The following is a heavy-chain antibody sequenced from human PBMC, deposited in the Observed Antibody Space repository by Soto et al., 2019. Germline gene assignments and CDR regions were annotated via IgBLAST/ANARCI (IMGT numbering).Heavy chain of an antibody. V-gene: IGHV4-39*01. Sequence: PSETLSLTCTVSGGSISTSSYYWGWIRQPPGKGLEWIGSIYYSGSTYYNPSLKSRVTISVDTSKNQFSLKLSSVTAADTAVYYCARDYDSSGYYWGQGTLVTVSS. D-gene: IGHD3-22*01. CDR1: GGSISTSSYY. CDR2: IYYSGST. J-gene: IGHJ4*02. CDR3: ARDYDSSGYY.